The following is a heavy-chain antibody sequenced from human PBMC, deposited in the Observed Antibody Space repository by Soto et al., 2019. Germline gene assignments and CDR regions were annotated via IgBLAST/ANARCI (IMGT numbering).Heavy chain of an antibody. Sequence: GGSLRLSCAASGFTFSTYAMSWVRQAPGKGLEWVSAISGSGGSTYYADSVKGRFTISRDNSKNTLYLQMNSLRAEDTAVYYCAKGGQDYYYYGMDVWGQGPRSPSP. CDR1: GFTFSTYA. CDR3: AKGGQDYYYYGMDV. CDR2: ISGSGGST. V-gene: IGHV3-23*01. J-gene: IGHJ6*02.